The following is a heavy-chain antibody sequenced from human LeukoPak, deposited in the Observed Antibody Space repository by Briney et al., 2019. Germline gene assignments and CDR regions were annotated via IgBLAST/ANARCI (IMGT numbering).Heavy chain of an antibody. J-gene: IGHJ4*02. CDR1: GFTFSRDW. V-gene: IGHV3-7*01. Sequence: QPGGSLRLSCVASGFTFSRDWMSWVRQTPVKGLEWVANINQDGSEKYYVDSVKGRFTISRDNAKNSLYLEMNSLRAEDTAVYYCARDRDGSVNYYNKPPYWGQGILVTVSS. CDR3: ARDRDGSVNYYNKPPY. CDR2: INQDGSEK. D-gene: IGHD3-10*01.